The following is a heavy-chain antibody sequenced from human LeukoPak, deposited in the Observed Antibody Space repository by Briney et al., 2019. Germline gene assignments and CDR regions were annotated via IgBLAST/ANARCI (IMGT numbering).Heavy chain of an antibody. CDR2: ISGSGGST. V-gene: IGHV3-23*01. CDR1: GFTFSSYA. J-gene: IGHJ4*02. Sequence: GSLRLSCAASGFTFSSYAMSWVRQAPGRGLGWVSAISGSGGSTYYADSVKGRFTISRDNSKNTLYLQMNSLRAEDTAVYYCAKDRGYCSSTSCYATWVLDYWGQGTLVTVSS. CDR3: AKDRGYCSSTSCYATWVLDY. D-gene: IGHD2-2*01.